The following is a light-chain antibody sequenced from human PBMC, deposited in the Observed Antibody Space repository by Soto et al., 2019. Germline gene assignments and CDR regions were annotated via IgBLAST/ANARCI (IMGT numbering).Light chain of an antibody. CDR1: QTVRSSS. CDR3: QQYGSSPYT. Sequence: EIVLTQSPGTLSVSPGERATLSCRASQTVRSSSLAWYQQKPGQALRLLIYGASGRATGIPDKFSGSGSGTDFTLTISRLEPEDFAVYYCQQYGSSPYTFGQGTKLEI. V-gene: IGKV3-20*01. CDR2: GAS. J-gene: IGKJ2*01.